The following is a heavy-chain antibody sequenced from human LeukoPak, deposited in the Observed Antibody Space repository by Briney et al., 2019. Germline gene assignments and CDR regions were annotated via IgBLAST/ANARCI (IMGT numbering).Heavy chain of an antibody. V-gene: IGHV3-30*01. CDR1: GFTFSSYA. CDR2: ISYDGSNK. Sequence: GGSLRLSCAASGFTFSSYAMHWVRQAPGKGLEWVAVISYDGSNKYYADSVKGRFTISRDNSKNTLYLQMNSLRAEDTAVYYCARATYSSSWYCDYWGQGTLVTVS. J-gene: IGHJ4*02. CDR3: ARATYSSSWYCDY. D-gene: IGHD6-13*01.